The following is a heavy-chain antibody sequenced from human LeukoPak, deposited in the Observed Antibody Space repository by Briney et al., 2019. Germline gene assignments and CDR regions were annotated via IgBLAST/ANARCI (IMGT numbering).Heavy chain of an antibody. CDR1: GYTFTGYY. V-gene: IGHV1-2*02. D-gene: IGHD2-15*01. J-gene: IGHJ5*02. CDR3: ARTRHCSGGSCPNWFDP. Sequence: ASVKVSCKASGYTFTGYYMRWVRQAPGQGLEWMGWINPNSGGTNYAQKFQGRVTMTRDTSISTAYMELSRLRSDDTAVYYCARTRHCSGGSCPNWFDPWGQGTLVTVSS. CDR2: INPNSGGT.